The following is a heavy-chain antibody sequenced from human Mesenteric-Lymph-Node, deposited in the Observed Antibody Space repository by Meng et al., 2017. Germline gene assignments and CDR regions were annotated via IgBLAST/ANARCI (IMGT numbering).Heavy chain of an antibody. D-gene: IGHD3-22*01. V-gene: IGHV3-21*01. J-gene: IGHJ6*02. CDR3: ARERSSGYSKYYYYGMDV. CDR1: GFTFSSYS. CDR2: ISSSSSYI. Sequence: GESLKISCAASGFTFSSYSMNWVRQAPGKGLEWVSSISSSSSYIYYADSVKGRFTISRDNAKNSLYLQMNSLRAEDTAVYYCARERSSGYSKYYYYGMDVWGQGTTVTVSS.